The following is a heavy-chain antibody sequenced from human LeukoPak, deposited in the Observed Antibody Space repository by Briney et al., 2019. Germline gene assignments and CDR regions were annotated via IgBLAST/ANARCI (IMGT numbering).Heavy chain of an antibody. Sequence: ASVKVSCKASGYTFTGYYMHWVRQAPGQGLEWMGWINPNSGGTNYAQKFQGWVTMTRDTSISTAYMELSRLRSDDTAVYYCARGWWVYSGYETHYFDYWGQGTLVTVSS. J-gene: IGHJ4*02. D-gene: IGHD5-12*01. CDR1: GYTFTGYY. CDR2: INPNSGGT. CDR3: ARGWWVYSGYETHYFDY. V-gene: IGHV1-2*04.